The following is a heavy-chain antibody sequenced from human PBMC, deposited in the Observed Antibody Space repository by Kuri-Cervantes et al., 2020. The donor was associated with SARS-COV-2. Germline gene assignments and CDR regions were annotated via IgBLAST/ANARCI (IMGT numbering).Heavy chain of an antibody. D-gene: IGHD1-26*01. CDR1: GGTFSIYA. CDR3: ARSLIVGATTPYNWFDP. J-gene: IGHJ5*02. Sequence: SVKISCKASGGTFSIYAISWVRQSPGQGLEWMGGIIPIFGTANYAQKFQGRVTITADESTSTAYMELSSLRSEDTAVYYCARSLIVGATTPYNWFDPWGQGTLVTVSS. V-gene: IGHV1-69*13. CDR2: IIPIFGTA.